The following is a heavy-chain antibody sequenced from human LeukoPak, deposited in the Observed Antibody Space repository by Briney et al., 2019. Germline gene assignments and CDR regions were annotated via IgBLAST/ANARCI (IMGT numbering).Heavy chain of an antibody. CDR1: GYTFTSYD. D-gene: IGHD3-10*01. J-gene: IGHJ4*02. CDR3: ARAHITMVRGVLARHFDY. Sequence: AASVKVSCKASGYTFTSYDINWVRQATGPGLEWMGWMNPNSGNTGYAQKFQGRVTMTRNTSISTAYMELSSLRSEDTAVYYCARAHITMVRGVLARHFDYWGQGTLVTVSS. V-gene: IGHV1-8*01. CDR2: MNPNSGNT.